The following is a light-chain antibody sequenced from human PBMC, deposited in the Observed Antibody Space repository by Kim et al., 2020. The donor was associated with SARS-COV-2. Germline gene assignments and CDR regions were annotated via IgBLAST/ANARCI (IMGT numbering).Light chain of an antibody. CDR1: SSNSGAGYD. Sequence: QRVTISCTGSSSNSGAGYDVHWYQQIPGTAPKLLIYGNSNRPSGVPDRFSGSKSGTTASLAITGLQAEDEADYYCQSYDSSLSAVVFGGGTKLTVL. V-gene: IGLV1-40*01. J-gene: IGLJ2*01. CDR3: QSYDSSLSAVV. CDR2: GNS.